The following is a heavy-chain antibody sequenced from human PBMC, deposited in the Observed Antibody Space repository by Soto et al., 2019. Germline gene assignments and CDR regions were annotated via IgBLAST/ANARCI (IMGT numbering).Heavy chain of an antibody. CDR3: ARMHFYESSGDLDY. D-gene: IGHD3-22*01. V-gene: IGHV3-11*04. Sequence: GGSLRLSCAASGFTFRDYYMSWIRQAPGKGLEWVSYSSSSGSTIYYADSVKGRFTISRDNAKNSLYLQMNSLRAEDTAVYYCARMHFYESSGDLDYLGQGTMVTVSS. CDR1: GFTFRDYY. J-gene: IGHJ4*02. CDR2: SSSSGSTI.